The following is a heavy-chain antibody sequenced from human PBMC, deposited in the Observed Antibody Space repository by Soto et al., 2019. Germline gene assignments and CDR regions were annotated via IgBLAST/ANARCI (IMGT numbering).Heavy chain of an antibody. J-gene: IGHJ5*02. CDR1: GFSLSTNGVA. CDR3: VYRKGAATGTGNWFDP. Sequence: QITLKESGPTLVKPTETLTLTCTFSGFSLSTNGVAVGWIRQPPGKALEWLGLFYWDDDKRYSPSLEGRLTITRDTSKNQVVLTMTNMDPVDPGTYYCVYRKGAATGTGNWFDPWGQGIPVTVSS. D-gene: IGHD1-1*01. CDR2: FYWDDDK. V-gene: IGHV2-5*04.